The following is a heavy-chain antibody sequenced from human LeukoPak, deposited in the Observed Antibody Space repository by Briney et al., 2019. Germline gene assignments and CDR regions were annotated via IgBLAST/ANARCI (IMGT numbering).Heavy chain of an antibody. CDR2: MNPNTGGT. CDR3: ARDETFDWFDP. V-gene: IGHV1-2*02. J-gene: IGHJ5*02. Sequence: ASVTVSFKSSGYTCTNYYIHWVRQAPGQGLEWMGWMNPNTGGTNYAQKFQGRATMTRDTSVSTAYMELRSLRSDDTAIYYCARDETFDWFDPWGQGTLVTVSS. CDR1: GYTCTNYY.